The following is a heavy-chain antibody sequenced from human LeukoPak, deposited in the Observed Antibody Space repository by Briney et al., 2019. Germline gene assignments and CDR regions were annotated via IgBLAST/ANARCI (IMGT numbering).Heavy chain of an antibody. Sequence: SGPTLVKPTETLTLTCSFSGFSLTSRPVGVGWLCQPPGKALEWLGFAYWDDDNRYNPSLKRRLTVTKDTSKNQVVLTMTNMDPVDTGTYHCAHSRDYNGDWDGGLFDFWGQEILVTVPS. D-gene: IGHD2-21*02. CDR2: AYWDDDN. J-gene: IGHJ4*02. V-gene: IGHV2-5*02. CDR3: AHSRDYNGDWDGGLFDF. CDR1: GFSLTSRPVG.